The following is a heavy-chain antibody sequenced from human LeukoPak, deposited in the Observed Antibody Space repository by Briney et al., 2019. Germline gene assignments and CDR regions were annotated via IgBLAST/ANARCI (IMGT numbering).Heavy chain of an antibody. D-gene: IGHD3-22*01. J-gene: IGHJ4*02. Sequence: GGSLRLSCAASGLTFSSYWMSWVRQAPGKGLEWVADIKQDGSEKYYVDSVKGRFTISRDNAKNSLYLQMNSLRAEDTAVYYCARESYYDRSSDYWGQGTLVTVSS. CDR1: GLTFSSYW. CDR3: ARESYYDRSSDY. V-gene: IGHV3-7*01. CDR2: IKQDGSEK.